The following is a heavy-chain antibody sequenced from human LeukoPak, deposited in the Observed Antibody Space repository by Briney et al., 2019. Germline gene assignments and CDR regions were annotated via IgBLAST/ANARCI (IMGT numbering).Heavy chain of an antibody. CDR1: GFTFSSYA. CDR2: ISGSGGST. D-gene: IGHD2-2*01. Sequence: GGSLRLSCADSGFTFSSYAMSWVRQAPGKGLEWVSAISGSGGSTYYADSVKGRFTISRDNSKTTLYLQMNSLRAEDTAAYYCAKGPSGYCSSTSCYAYVYWYYYYMDVWRKGTTVTVSS. V-gene: IGHV3-23*01. J-gene: IGHJ6*03. CDR3: AKGPSGYCSSTSCYAYVYWYYYYMDV.